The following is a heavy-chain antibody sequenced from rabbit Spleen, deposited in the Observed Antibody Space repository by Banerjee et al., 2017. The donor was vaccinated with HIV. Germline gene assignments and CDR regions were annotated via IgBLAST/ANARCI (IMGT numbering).Heavy chain of an antibody. J-gene: IGHJ4*01. CDR3: ARGDRTNGGIVNGVSDL. CDR1: GFSFSYSDY. V-gene: IGHV1S40*01. D-gene: IGHD3-1*01. CDR2: IAAGVSFST. Sequence: QSLEESGGDLVKPGASLTLTCTASGFSFSYSDYMCWVRQPPGKGPEWIACIAAGVSFSTYYATWAKGRFTISKTSSTTVTLQMTSLTAADTATYFCARGDRTNGGIVNGVSDLWGPGTLVTVS.